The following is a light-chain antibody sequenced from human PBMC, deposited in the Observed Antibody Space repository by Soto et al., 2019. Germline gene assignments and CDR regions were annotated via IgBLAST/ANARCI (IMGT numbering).Light chain of an antibody. CDR3: AAWDDSLDGVV. J-gene: IGLJ2*01. V-gene: IGLV1-36*01. Sequence: QSVLTQPPSVSAAPGQKVTVSCSGSRSNIGNNYVSWYQHLPGTAPKLLIYYDDLLASGVSDRFSGSKSGTSASLAISGLQSEDEGDYYCAAWDDSLDGVVFGGGTKLTVL. CDR2: YDD. CDR1: RSNIGNNY.